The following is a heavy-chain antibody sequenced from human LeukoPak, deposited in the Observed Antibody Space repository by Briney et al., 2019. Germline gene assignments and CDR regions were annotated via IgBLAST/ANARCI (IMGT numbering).Heavy chain of an antibody. CDR3: ARLQGATIGAKWFDP. Sequence: SGPTLVNPTQTLTLTCTFSGFSLTTTGMRVRWIRQSPGKALEWLARTDWDDDKFYSTSLKTRLTISKDTSKNQVVLTMTNMDPVDTATYYCARLQGATIGAKWFDPWGQGTLVTVSS. CDR2: TDWDDDK. V-gene: IGHV2-70*04. J-gene: IGHJ5*02. D-gene: IGHD4/OR15-4a*01. CDR1: GFSLTTTGMR.